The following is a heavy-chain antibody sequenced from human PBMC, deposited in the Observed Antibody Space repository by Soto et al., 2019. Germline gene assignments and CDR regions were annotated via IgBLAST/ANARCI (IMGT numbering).Heavy chain of an antibody. CDR1: GGSISSGGYS. Sequence: PSETLSLTCAVSGGSISSGGYSWNWIRQPPGKGLEWIGYIYQSGSTHYNPSLKGRVTISVDRSKNQFSLKLSSVTAADTAVYYCARDQREGNWFDPWGHGTLVTVPQ. J-gene: IGHJ5*02. CDR2: IYQSGST. V-gene: IGHV4-30-2*01. CDR3: ARDQREGNWFDP.